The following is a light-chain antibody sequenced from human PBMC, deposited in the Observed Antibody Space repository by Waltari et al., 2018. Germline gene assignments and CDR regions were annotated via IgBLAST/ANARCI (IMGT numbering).Light chain of an antibody. CDR2: WSS. CDR1: QNLLYSSNNQNF. V-gene: IGKV4-1*01. J-gene: IGKJ1*01. Sequence: DIVMTQSPDSLAVSLGERATINRKSSQNLLYSSNNQNFLGWYQLKPGQPPKLLMYWSSTRESGVPDRFSGSGSETDFTLTISSLQAEDVAVYYCQQYYSSPPTFGQGTRVEI. CDR3: QQYYSSPPT.